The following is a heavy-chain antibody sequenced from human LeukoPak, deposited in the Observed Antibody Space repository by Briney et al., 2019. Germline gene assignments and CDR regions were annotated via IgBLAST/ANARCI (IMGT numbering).Heavy chain of an antibody. V-gene: IGHV1-8*01. Sequence: ASVKVSCKASGYTFTSYDINWVRQATGQGLEWMGWMNPNSGNTGYAQKFQGRVTMTRNTSISTAYMELSSLRSEDTAVYYCARDRSTMVRGVISVQDYWGQGTLVTVSS. CDR2: MNPNSGNT. CDR1: GYTFTSYD. J-gene: IGHJ4*02. D-gene: IGHD3-10*01. CDR3: ARDRSTMVRGVISVQDY.